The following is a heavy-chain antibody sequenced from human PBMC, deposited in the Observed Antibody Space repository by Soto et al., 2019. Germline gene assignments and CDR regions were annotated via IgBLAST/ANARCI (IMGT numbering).Heavy chain of an antibody. Sequence: GGSLRLSCAASGFTFSSYWMSWVRQAPGKGLEWVAKIKQDGSEKYYVDSVKGRFTISRDNAKNSLYLQMNRLRAEDTAVYYCARDVRFGELAGYWGQGTLVTVSS. CDR3: ARDVRFGELAGY. D-gene: IGHD3-10*01. V-gene: IGHV3-7*01. CDR2: IKQDGSEK. J-gene: IGHJ4*02. CDR1: GFTFSSYW.